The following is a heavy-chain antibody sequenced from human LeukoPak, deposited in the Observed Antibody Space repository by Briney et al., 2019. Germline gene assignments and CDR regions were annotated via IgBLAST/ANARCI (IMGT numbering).Heavy chain of an antibody. V-gene: IGHV4-61*02. J-gene: IGHJ4*02. Sequence: SQTLSLTCTVSGGSISSGSYYWSWIRQPAGKGLEWIGRIYTSGSTNYNPSLKSRVTISVETSKNQFSLKLSSVTAADTAVYYCARQPRMATFDYWGQGTLVTVSP. CDR1: GGSISSGSYY. D-gene: IGHD5-24*01. CDR3: ARQPRMATFDY. CDR2: IYTSGST.